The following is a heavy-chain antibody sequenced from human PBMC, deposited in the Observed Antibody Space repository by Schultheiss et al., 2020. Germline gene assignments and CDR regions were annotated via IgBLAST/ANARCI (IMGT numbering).Heavy chain of an antibody. Sequence: CGSLRLSCAASGFTFSSYWMSWVRQAPGKGLEWVANIKEDGNEKNYVDSVKGRFTISRDNAKNTLYLQMNSLRAEDTAVYYCAKDLIMVRGVIYYYMDVWGKGTTVTVSS. CDR1: GFTFSSYW. CDR2: IKEDGNEK. V-gene: IGHV3-7*01. CDR3: AKDLIMVRGVIYYYMDV. D-gene: IGHD3-10*01. J-gene: IGHJ6*03.